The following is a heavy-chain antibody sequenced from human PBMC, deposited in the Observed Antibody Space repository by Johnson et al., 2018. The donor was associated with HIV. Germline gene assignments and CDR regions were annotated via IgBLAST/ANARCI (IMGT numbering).Heavy chain of an antibody. CDR3: AKDNLKRTRGSDAFDI. V-gene: IGHV3-30-3*01. CDR2: ISYDGNNK. Sequence: QMQLVESGGGVVQPGRSLRLSCAGSGFTFSSYPMHWVRQPPGKGLEWVAVISYDGNNKYYADSVKGRVTIYRDNSKKPLYLQMNSMRAGDNAMYYCAKDNLKRTRGSDAFDIWGQGTRVTVSS. J-gene: IGHJ3*02. CDR1: GFTFSSYP. D-gene: IGHD2-15*01.